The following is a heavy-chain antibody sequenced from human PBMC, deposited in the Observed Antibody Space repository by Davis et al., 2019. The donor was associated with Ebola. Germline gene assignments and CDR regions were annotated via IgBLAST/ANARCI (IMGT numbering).Heavy chain of an antibody. CDR3: ARGGVAYSDLDY. CDR1: GYSFTSCD. J-gene: IGHJ4*02. Sequence: ASVKVSCKASGYSFTSCDINWVRQATGQGLEWMGWMNPNSGNTGYAQKFQGRVTMTRENSMSTAYMELRSLRSEDTAVYFCARGGVAYSDLDYWGQGTLVAVSS. V-gene: IGHV1-8*01. CDR2: MNPNSGNT. D-gene: IGHD2-21*01.